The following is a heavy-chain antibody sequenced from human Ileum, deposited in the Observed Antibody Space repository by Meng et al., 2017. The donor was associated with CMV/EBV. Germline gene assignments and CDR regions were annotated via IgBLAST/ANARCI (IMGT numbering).Heavy chain of an antibody. CDR2: IYSSGSA. J-gene: IGHJ5*02. Sequence: QVRLQESGPGLMKPSETLSLACTVSGGSMNNYDWSWVRQPGGKGLEWIGRIYSSGSANYNPSFGDRVRVSIDTSKNQFSLKMYSVTAADTATYYCARECVGEGSSCQWDYWFDPWGQGILVTVSS. V-gene: IGHV4-4*07. CDR3: ARECVGEGSSCQWDYWFDP. D-gene: IGHD3-16*01. CDR1: GGSMNNYD.